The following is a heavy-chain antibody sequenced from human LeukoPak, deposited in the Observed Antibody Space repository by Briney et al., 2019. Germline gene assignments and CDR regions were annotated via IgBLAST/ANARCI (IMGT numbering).Heavy chain of an antibody. CDR2: ISSSSSYI. V-gene: IGHV3-21*01. CDR1: GFSFSSYG. CDR3: ARQSHPNWSYANWFDP. J-gene: IGHJ5*02. Sequence: GGSLRLSCAASGFSFSSYGMNWVRQAPGKGLEWVSFISSSSSYIYYADSVKGRFTISRDNARNSLSLQMNSMRAEDTAVYYCARQSHPNWSYANWFDPWGQGTLVTVSS. D-gene: IGHD1-7*01.